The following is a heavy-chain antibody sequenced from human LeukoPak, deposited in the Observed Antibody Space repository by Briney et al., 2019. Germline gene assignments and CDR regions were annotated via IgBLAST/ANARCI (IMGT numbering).Heavy chain of an antibody. J-gene: IGHJ4*02. V-gene: IGHV5-51*01. CDR1: GYSFTSYW. Sequence: GESLKISCKGSGYSFTSYWIGWVRQMPGKGLEWMGIIYPGDSDTRYSPSFQGQVTISADKSISTAYLQWSSLKASDAAMYYCARNGVSERKKSAVDHWGQGTLVAVSS. CDR2: IYPGDSDT. D-gene: IGHD2-21*01. CDR3: ARNGVSERKKSAVDH.